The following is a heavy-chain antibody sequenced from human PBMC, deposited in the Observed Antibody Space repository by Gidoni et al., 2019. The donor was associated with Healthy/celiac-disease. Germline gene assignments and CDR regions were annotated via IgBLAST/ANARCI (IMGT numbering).Heavy chain of an antibody. CDR1: GFTFSSYG. D-gene: IGHD3-22*01. Sequence: QVQLVESGGGVVQPGRSLRLSCAASGFTFSSYGMHWVRQAPGKGLEWVAVIWYDGSNKYYADSVKGRFTISRDNSKNTLYLQMNSLRAEDTAVYYCARELDDSSGYYDYWGQGTLVTVSS. CDR3: ARELDDSSGYYDY. J-gene: IGHJ4*02. CDR2: IWYDGSNK. V-gene: IGHV3-33*01.